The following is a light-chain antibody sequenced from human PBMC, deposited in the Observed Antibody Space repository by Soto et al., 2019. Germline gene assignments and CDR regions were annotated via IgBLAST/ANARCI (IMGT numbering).Light chain of an antibody. Sequence: EIVMTQSPATLSLSPGERATPSCRASQSVRSNVAWYQQKPGQSPRLLMYGASSRATGVPDRFSGSGSGTDFTLTITRLEPEDFAVYYCHQYGTSPLTFGGGTKVDIK. CDR3: HQYGTSPLT. V-gene: IGKV3-20*01. CDR2: GAS. J-gene: IGKJ4*01. CDR1: QSVRSN.